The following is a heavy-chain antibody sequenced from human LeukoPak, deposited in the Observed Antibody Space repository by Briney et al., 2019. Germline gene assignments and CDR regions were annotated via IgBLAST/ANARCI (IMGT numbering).Heavy chain of an antibody. Sequence: GGSLRLSCAASGFTLSSYSMNWVRQAPGKGLEWVSSISSSSSYIYYADSVKGRFTISRDNAKNSLYLQMNSLRAEDTAVYYCARDVIQEDTAMVPFDYWGQGTLVTVSS. CDR2: ISSSSSYI. V-gene: IGHV3-21*01. D-gene: IGHD5-18*01. CDR1: GFTLSSYS. J-gene: IGHJ4*02. CDR3: ARDVIQEDTAMVPFDY.